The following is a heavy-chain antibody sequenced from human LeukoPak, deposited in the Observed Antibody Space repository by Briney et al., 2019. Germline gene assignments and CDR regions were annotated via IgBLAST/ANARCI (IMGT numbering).Heavy chain of an antibody. V-gene: IGHV3-33*08. CDR1: GFTFSPDG. J-gene: IGHJ4*02. Sequence: PGGSLRLSCAASGFTFSPDGMHWVRQAPGKGLEWVAVIWYDGSNKYYADSVKGRFTISRDNSKNTLYLQMNSLRAEDTAVYYCARPPYSGSYYYDYWGQGTLVTVSS. D-gene: IGHD1-26*01. CDR3: ARPPYSGSYYYDY. CDR2: IWYDGSNK.